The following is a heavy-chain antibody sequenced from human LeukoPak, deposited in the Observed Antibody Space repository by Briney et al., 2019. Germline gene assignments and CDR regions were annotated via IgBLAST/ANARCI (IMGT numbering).Heavy chain of an antibody. CDR1: GYSISSGYY. CDR2: IYHSGST. J-gene: IGHJ5*02. V-gene: IGHV4-38-2*01. Sequence: PSEALSLTCAVSGYSISSGYYWGWIRQPPGKGLEWIGSIYHSGSTYYNPSLKSRVTISVDTSKNQFSLKLSSVTAADTAVYYCERLDSSGCYPLAWFDPWGQGTLVTVSS. D-gene: IGHD6-19*01. CDR3: ERLDSSGCYPLAWFDP.